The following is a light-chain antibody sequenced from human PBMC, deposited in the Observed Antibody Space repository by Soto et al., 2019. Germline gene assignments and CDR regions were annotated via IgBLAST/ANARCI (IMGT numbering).Light chain of an antibody. Sequence: EIVMTQSPATLSLSPGERATLSCRASQSVGKFLVWYQHKPGQAPRLLIYDASNRATGIPARFSGSGSGTDFTLTISSLEPEDVAVYYCQQRGNRPPWTFGQGTKVDI. V-gene: IGKV3-11*01. CDR3: QQRGNRPPWT. CDR2: DAS. CDR1: QSVGKF. J-gene: IGKJ1*01.